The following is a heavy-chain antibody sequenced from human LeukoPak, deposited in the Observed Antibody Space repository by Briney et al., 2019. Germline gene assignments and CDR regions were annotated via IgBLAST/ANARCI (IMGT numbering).Heavy chain of an antibody. D-gene: IGHD3-22*01. J-gene: IGHJ4*02. V-gene: IGHV3-23*01. Sequence: GGSLRLSCAASGFTFSSYAMSWVRQAPGKGLEWVSAISGSGGSTYYADSVKGRFTISRDNAKNSLYLQMNSLRAEDTAVYYCARPLTYYYDSSGYYVVWGQGTLVTVSS. CDR1: GFTFSSYA. CDR3: ARPLTYYYDSSGYYVV. CDR2: ISGSGGST.